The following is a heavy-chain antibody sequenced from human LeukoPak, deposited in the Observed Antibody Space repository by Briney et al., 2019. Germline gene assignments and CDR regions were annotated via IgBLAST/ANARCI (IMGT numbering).Heavy chain of an antibody. J-gene: IGHJ6*02. CDR1: GFTFSSYA. Sequence: WGSLTLSCAASGFTFSSYAMSWVRQPPGKGLEWISAISRSGGTTYYADSVKRRFTISRDNSKNTLYLQLNSMRAEDTAVYYCAKIRGLGSYGHVTYGMDVWGQGTTVTVSS. D-gene: IGHD5-18*01. V-gene: IGHV3-23*01. CDR3: AKIRGLGSYGHVTYGMDV. CDR2: ISRSGGTT.